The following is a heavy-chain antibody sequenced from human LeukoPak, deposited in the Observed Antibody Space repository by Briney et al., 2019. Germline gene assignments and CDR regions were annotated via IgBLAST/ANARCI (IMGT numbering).Heavy chain of an antibody. CDR3: ASLRLVIGDAFDI. CDR2: ISSSSSYI. CDR1: GFTFSSYS. Sequence: GGSLRLSCAASGFTFSSYSINWVRQAPGKGLEWVSSISSSSSYIYYADSVKGRFTISRDNAKNSLYLQMNSLRAEDTAVYYCASLRLVIGDAFDIWGQGTMVTVSS. D-gene: IGHD2-21*01. V-gene: IGHV3-21*01. J-gene: IGHJ3*02.